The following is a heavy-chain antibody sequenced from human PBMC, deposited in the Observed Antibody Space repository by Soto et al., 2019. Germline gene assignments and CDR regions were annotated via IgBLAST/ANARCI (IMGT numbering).Heavy chain of an antibody. CDR3: AKDTYYHDSTGYYVFDY. J-gene: IGHJ4*02. Sequence: QVQLVESGGGVVQPVRSLRLSCAASGSTFRSYGMHWVRQAPGKGLEWVAAISYDGSNKNYVDSVKGRFTISRDNSENTLYLQMNSLRAEDAAVYYCAKDTYYHDSTGYYVFDYWGQGTLVTVSS. D-gene: IGHD3-22*01. V-gene: IGHV3-30*18. CDR2: ISYDGSNK. CDR1: GSTFRSYG.